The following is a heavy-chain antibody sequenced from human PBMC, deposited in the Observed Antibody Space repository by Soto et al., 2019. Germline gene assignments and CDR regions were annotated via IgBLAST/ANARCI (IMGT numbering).Heavy chain of an antibody. CDR3: AKRGSGSYYDY. J-gene: IGHJ4*02. D-gene: IGHD3-10*01. CDR1: GFPFSSYS. Sequence: PGGSLSLSCAASGFPFSSYSMSWVRQAPGKGLERVSVISGSGGSTYYADSVKGRFTISRDNSKNTLYLQMNSLRAEDTAVYYCAKRGSGSYYDYWGQGTLVTVSS. CDR2: ISGSGGST. V-gene: IGHV3-23*01.